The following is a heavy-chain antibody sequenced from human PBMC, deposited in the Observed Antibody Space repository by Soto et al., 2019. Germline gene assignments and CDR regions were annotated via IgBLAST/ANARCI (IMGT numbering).Heavy chain of an antibody. CDR2: IYSGGST. J-gene: IGHJ4*02. D-gene: IGHD6-13*01. Sequence: EVQLVESGGGLIQPGGSLRLSCAASGFTVSNNSMRRVRQAPGKGLEWVSLIYSGGSTHYADSVKGRFTISRDNSKNTLYLQMNSLRVEDTAVYYCARDPPGIAASGGGGWGQGTLVTVSS. CDR3: ARDPPGIAASGGGG. CDR1: GFTVSNNS. V-gene: IGHV3-53*01.